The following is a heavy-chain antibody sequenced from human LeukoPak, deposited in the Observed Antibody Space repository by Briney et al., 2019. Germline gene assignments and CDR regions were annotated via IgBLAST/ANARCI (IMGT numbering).Heavy chain of an antibody. Sequence: PSETLSLTCTVSGGSISSYYWSWIRRPPGKGLEWIGYIYYSGSTNYNPSLKSRVTISVDTSKNQFSLKLSSVTAADTAVYYCARHVAAAGPGFDPWGQGTLVTVSS. V-gene: IGHV4-59*08. CDR3: ARHVAAAGPGFDP. J-gene: IGHJ5*02. CDR1: GGSISSYY. CDR2: IYYSGST. D-gene: IGHD6-13*01.